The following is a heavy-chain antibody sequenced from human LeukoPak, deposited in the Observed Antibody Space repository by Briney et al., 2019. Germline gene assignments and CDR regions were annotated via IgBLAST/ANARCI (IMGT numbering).Heavy chain of an antibody. V-gene: IGHV7-4-1*02. D-gene: IGHD1-26*01. CDR3: ASLGIVGAIDFDY. CDR2: INTNTGNP. CDR1: GYTFTSYA. J-gene: IGHJ4*02. Sequence: ASVTVSCKASGYTFTSYAMNWVRQAPGQGLEWMGWINTNTGNPTYAQGFTGRFVFSLDTSVSTAYLQISSLKAEDTAVYYCASLGIVGAIDFDYWGQGTLVTVSS.